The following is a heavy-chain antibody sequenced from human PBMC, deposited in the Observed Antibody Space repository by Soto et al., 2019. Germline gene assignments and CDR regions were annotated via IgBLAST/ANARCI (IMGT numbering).Heavy chain of an antibody. CDR3: ATDGSYAQHV. D-gene: IGHD2-2*01. V-gene: IGHV3-74*01. CDR1: GFTFSNTW. CDR2: INSDGTTT. J-gene: IGHJ6*02. Sequence: GGSLRLSCAASGFTFSNTWMHWVRQAPGKGLVWVSHINSDGTTTTYADSVKGRFTISRDNAKNTVHLQMNSLRAEDTAVYYCATDGSYAQHVWGQGTTVTVSS.